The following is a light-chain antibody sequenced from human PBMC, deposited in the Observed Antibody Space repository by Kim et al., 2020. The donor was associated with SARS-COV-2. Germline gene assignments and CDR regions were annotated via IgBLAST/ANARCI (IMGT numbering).Light chain of an antibody. Sequence: DIQMTQSPSALSASVGDTVTITCRASEIVGTLLSWFQQRPGKAPNLLISSTSTLAAGVPSRFSGSGSVTEFSLTISGLQPDDFATYYCHQSHTYPLTFGGGTKVDIK. CDR1: EIVGTL. V-gene: IGKV1-5*03. CDR2: STS. J-gene: IGKJ4*01. CDR3: HQSHTYPLT.